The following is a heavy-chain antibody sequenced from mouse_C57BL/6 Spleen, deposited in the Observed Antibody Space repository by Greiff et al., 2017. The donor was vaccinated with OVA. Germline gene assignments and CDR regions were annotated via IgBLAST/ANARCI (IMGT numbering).Heavy chain of an antibody. Sequence: EVQGVESGGGLVQPGGSMKLSCVASGFTFSNYWMNWVRQSPEKGLEWVAQIRLKSDNYATHYAESVKGRFTISRDDYKSSVYLQMNNLSAEDTGIYYCTEDGSPYWGQGTSVTVSP. CDR1: GFTFSNYW. D-gene: IGHD1-1*01. CDR2: IRLKSDNYAT. J-gene: IGHJ4*01. V-gene: IGHV6-3*01. CDR3: TEDGSPY.